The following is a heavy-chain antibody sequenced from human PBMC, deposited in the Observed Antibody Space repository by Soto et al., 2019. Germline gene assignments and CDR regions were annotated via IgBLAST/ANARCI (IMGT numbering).Heavy chain of an antibody. V-gene: IGHV3-48*02. CDR3: AREGPSIVVVPAALRGYSGSIDP. D-gene: IGHD2-2*01. J-gene: IGHJ5*02. Sequence: PGGSLRLSCAASGFTFSSYSMNWVRQAPGKGLEWVSYISSSSSTIYYADSVKGRFTISRDNAKNSLYLQMNSLRDEDTAVYYCAREGPSIVVVPAALRGYSGSIDPWGQGTLVTVSS. CDR1: GFTFSSYS. CDR2: ISSSSSTI.